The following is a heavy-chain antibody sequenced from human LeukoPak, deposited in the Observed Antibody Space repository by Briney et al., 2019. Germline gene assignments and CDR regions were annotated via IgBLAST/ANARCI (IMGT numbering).Heavy chain of an antibody. CDR2: INPNSGGT. CDR1: GYTFTGYY. J-gene: IGHJ6*03. D-gene: IGHD1-26*01. CDR3: ARSGSYRYYYYYYMDV. V-gene: IGHV1-2*02. Sequence: ASVKVSCKASGYTFTGYYMHWVRQAPGQGLEWMGWINPNSGGTNYAQKFQGRVSMTRDTSISTAYMELSRLRSDDTAVYYCARSGSYRYYYYYYMDVWGKGTTVTVSS.